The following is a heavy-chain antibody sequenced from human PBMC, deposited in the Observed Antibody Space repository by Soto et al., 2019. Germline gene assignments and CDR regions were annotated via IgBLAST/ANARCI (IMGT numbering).Heavy chain of an antibody. J-gene: IGHJ3*02. CDR2: IIPILGIA. CDR1: GGTFSSYT. D-gene: IGHD3-3*01. V-gene: IGHV1-69*02. CDR3: ASTPFSYYDFWSGYSGTDDAFDI. Sequence: SVKVSCKASGGTFSSYTISWVRQAPGQGLEWMGRIIPILGIANYAQKFQGRVTITADKSTSTAYMELSSLRSEDTAVYYCASTPFSYYDFWSGYSGTDDAFDIWGQGTMVTVSS.